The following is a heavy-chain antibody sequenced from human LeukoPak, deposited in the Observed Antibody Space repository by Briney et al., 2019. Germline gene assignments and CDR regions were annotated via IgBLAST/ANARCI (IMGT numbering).Heavy chain of an antibody. V-gene: IGHV3-48*01. CDR2: ITSSSRTI. J-gene: IGHJ4*02. D-gene: IGHD4-17*01. CDR1: GFTFSSYS. CDR3: ARNGDCDY. Sequence: PGGSLRLSCAASGFTFSSYSMNWVRQAPGKGLEWISYITSSSRTIYYADSVKGRFTISRDNAKNSLYLQMNTLRAEDTAVYYCARNGDCDYWGQGTLVTVSS.